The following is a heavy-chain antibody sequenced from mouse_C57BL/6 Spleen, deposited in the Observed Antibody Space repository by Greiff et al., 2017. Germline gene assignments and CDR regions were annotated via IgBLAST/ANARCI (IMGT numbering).Heavy chain of an antibody. V-gene: IGHV1-26*01. CDR1: GYTFTDYY. J-gene: IGHJ2*01. CDR3: ARMGRVFDY. Sequence: VQLQQSGPELVKPGASVKISCKASGYTFTDYYMNWVKQSHGKSLEWIGDINPNNGGTSYNQKFKGKATLTVDKSSSTAYMELRSLTSEDSAVYYCARMGRVFDYWGQGTTLTVSS. D-gene: IGHD4-1*01. CDR2: INPNNGGT.